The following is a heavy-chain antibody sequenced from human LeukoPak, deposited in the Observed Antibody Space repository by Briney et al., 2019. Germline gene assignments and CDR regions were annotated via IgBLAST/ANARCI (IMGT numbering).Heavy chain of an antibody. V-gene: IGHV4-39*07. D-gene: IGHD3-10*01. J-gene: IGHJ4*02. CDR2: IDYSGST. CDR1: GGSITSSSYY. Sequence: PSETLSLTCTVSGGSITSSSYYWGWIRQPPGKGLEWSGSIDYSGSTYYNPSHKSRVTLSVDTSKNQFSLTLSSVTAADTAVYYCARDRIPTYYYGSGSEKGTDYWGQGTLVTVSS. CDR3: ARDRIPTYYYGSGSEKGTDY.